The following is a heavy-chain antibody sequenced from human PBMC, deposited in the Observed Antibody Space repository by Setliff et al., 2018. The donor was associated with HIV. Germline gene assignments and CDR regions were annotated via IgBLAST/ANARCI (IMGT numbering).Heavy chain of an antibody. V-gene: IGHV4-39*01. CDR2: IYYSGST. D-gene: IGHD2-21*02. CDR1: GGSISSSSYY. Sequence: SETLSLTCTVSGGSISSSSYYWGWIRQPPGKGLEWIGSIYYSGSTYYNPSLKSRVTISVDTSKNQFSLKLSSVTAADTAVYYCARHAGGCYSHDAFDIWGQGTMVTVSS. J-gene: IGHJ3*02. CDR3: ARHAGGCYSHDAFDI.